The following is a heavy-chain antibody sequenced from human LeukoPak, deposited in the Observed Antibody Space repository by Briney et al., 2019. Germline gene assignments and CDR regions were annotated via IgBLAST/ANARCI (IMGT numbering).Heavy chain of an antibody. CDR2: IYSGGST. V-gene: IGHV3-53*01. J-gene: IGHJ3*02. Sequence: PGGSLRLSCAASGFTVSSNYMSWVRQAPGKGLEWVSVIYSGGSTYYADSVKGRFTISRDNSKNTLYLQMNSLRAEDTAVYYCARDYYYDSSGYYHRHAFDIWGQGTMVTVSS. CDR1: GFTVSSNY. CDR3: ARDYYYDSSGYYHRHAFDI. D-gene: IGHD3-22*01.